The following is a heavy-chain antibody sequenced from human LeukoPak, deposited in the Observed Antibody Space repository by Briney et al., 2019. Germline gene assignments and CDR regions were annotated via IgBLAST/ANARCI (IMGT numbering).Heavy chain of an antibody. CDR3: AKDHISSSWSSNDAFDI. CDR2: ISGSGGST. CDR1: GFTFSDYY. J-gene: IGHJ3*02. V-gene: IGHV3-23*01. D-gene: IGHD6-13*01. Sequence: PGGSLRLSCAASGFTFSDYYMSWVRQAPGKGLEWVSAISGSGGSTYYADSVKGRFTISKDYSKNTLYLQMNSLRAEDTAVYYCAKDHISSSWSSNDAFDIWGQGTMVTVSS.